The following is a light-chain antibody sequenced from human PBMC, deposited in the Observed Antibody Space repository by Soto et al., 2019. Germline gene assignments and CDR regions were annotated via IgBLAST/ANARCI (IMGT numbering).Light chain of an antibody. CDR1: QSLSSGY. CDR3: QQYGSSPT. Sequence: EIVLTQSPGTLSLSPGERVTLSCRASQSLSSGYLAWYQQKFGQAPRVLIYDASRRATGIPERFSGSGSGTDFTLTINRLEPEDFAVYYCQQYGSSPTFGLGTKV. J-gene: IGKJ1*01. V-gene: IGKV3-20*01. CDR2: DAS.